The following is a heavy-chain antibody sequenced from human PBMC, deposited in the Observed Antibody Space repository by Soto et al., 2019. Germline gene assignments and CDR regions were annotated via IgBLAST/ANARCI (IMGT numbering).Heavy chain of an antibody. CDR3: ARGPGKVGATATFDY. V-gene: IGHV4-59*01. J-gene: IGHJ4*02. CDR1: GGSISSYY. D-gene: IGHD1-26*01. CDR2: IYYSGST. Sequence: PSETLSLTCTVSGGSISSYYWSWIRQPPGKGLEWIGYIYYSGSTNYNPSLKSRVTISVDTSKNQFSLKLSPVTAADTAVYYCARGPGKVGATATFDYWGQGTLVTVSS.